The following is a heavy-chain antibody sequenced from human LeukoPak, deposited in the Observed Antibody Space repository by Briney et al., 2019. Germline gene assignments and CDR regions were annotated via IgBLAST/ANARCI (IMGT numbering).Heavy chain of an antibody. CDR2: MNPNSGNT. CDR1: GYTFTSYD. CDR3: ARGRNSYYYDSSGPLIDY. D-gene: IGHD3-22*01. Sequence: GASVKVSCKASGYTFTSYDINWVRQATGQGLEWMGWMNPNSGNTGYAQKFQGRVTITRNTSISTAYMGLSSLRSEDTAVYYCARGRNSYYYDSSGPLIDYWGQGTLVTVSS. J-gene: IGHJ4*02. V-gene: IGHV1-8*03.